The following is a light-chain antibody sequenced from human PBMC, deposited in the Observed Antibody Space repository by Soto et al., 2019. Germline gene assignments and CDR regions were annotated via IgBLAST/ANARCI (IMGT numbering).Light chain of an antibody. V-gene: IGLV2-14*03. CDR2: DVT. CDR1: STDVGSYNF. J-gene: IGLJ2*01. CDR3: SSYRGSSTPV. Sequence: SVLTQPASVSGSPGQSITISCTGTSTDVGSYNFVSWYQQHPGNAPKLVIFDVTNRPSEVSDRFSGSKSGNTASLTISGFQFEDEADYYCSSYRGSSTPVFGGGTKVTVL.